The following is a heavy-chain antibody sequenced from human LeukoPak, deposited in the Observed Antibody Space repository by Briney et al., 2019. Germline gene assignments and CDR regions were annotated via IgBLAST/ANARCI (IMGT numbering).Heavy chain of an antibody. Sequence: ASVKVSCKASGYTFTSYDINWVRQATGQGLEWRGWMNPNSGNTGYAQKFQGSVTITRNTSISTANLELRSLRSEDTAVYYCARGPYNWKPRGRHYYYMDVWGKGTTVTVSS. CDR2: MNPNSGNT. CDR3: ARGPYNWKPRGRHYYYMDV. D-gene: IGHD1-20*01. V-gene: IGHV1-8*03. J-gene: IGHJ6*03. CDR1: GYTFTSYD.